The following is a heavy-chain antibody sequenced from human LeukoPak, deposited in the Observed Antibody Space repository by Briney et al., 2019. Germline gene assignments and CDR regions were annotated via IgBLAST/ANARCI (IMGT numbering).Heavy chain of an antibody. V-gene: IGHV3-48*04. CDR1: GFTFSTYS. CDR2: ISSSSSTI. D-gene: IGHD6-25*01. J-gene: IGHJ4*02. Sequence: PGGSLRLSCAASGFTFSTYSMNWVRQAPGQGLEWVSYISSSSSTIYYAASVKGRFTISRDDAKNSLYLQMNSLRAEDSAVYYCATGGTAASTLEYWGQGSLVTVSS. CDR3: ATGGTAASTLEY.